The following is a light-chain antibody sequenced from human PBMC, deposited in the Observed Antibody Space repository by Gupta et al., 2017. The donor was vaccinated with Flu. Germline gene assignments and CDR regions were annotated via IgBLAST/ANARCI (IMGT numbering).Light chain of an antibody. CDR3: GSYTISNTWV. CDR2: EVS. V-gene: IGLV2-14*01. Sequence: QSALTQPASVSGSPGQSITISCTGTSSDVGGYNFVSWYQQHPGKAPKLMIYEVSNRPSGVSNRFSGSKSGNTASLTISGLQAEDEAAYYCGSYTISNTWVFGGGTKVTVL. J-gene: IGLJ3*02. CDR1: SSDVGGYNF.